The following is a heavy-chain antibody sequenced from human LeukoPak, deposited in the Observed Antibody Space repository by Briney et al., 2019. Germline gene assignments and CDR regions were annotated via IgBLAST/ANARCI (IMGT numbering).Heavy chain of an antibody. CDR1: GGSTRTSSSY. V-gene: IGHV4-39*07. J-gene: IGHJ6*03. CDR2: IHYSGSI. D-gene: IGHD6-6*01. CDR3: ARESSSSRYFMDV. Sequence: SETLSLTCSVSGGSTRTSSSYWGWVRQPPGKGLEWIGSIHYSGSIYKNPSLKSRVTISMDTSGRQLSLKVTSLTAADSAVYFCARESSSSRYFMDVWGRGTTVTVSS.